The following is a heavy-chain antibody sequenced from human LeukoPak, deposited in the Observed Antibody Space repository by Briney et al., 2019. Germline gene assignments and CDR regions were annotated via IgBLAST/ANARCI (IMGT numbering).Heavy chain of an antibody. V-gene: IGHV3-7*01. CDR3: VPHYFDSSGFYYGY. Sequence: GGSLRLSCVAAGFSLSSYWMSWARQAPGKGREWVANIKQDGSEKDYVDSVKGRFTISRDNAKNSLYLQMNSLRGEDTAVYYCVPHYFDSSGFYYGYWGQGTLVTVSS. J-gene: IGHJ4*02. CDR2: IKQDGSEK. D-gene: IGHD3-22*01. CDR1: GFSLSSYW.